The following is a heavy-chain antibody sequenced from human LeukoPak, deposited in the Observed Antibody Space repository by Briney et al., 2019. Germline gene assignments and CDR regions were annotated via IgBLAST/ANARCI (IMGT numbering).Heavy chain of an antibody. Sequence: SETQSLTCTVSGGSISSSSYYWAWIRQPPGRGLEWNGSIYYSGSLYYHPSRTSRVTISVVTSNNQFSLKLSSVTAADTAVYYCARHGGLQSLDPHLDYWGQGTLVTVSS. D-gene: IGHD5-24*01. J-gene: IGHJ4*02. CDR1: GGSISSSSYY. CDR2: IYYSGSL. CDR3: ARHGGLQSLDPHLDY. V-gene: IGHV4-39*01.